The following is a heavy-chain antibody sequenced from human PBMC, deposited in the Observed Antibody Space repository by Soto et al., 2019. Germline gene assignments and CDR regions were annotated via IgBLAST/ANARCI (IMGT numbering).Heavy chain of an antibody. CDR1: GFTFRSYV. CDR2: MRWPGRDK. D-gene: IGHD1-26*01. J-gene: IGHJ4*02. CDR3: ARDDGGESGRFTFDN. V-gene: IGHV3-33*01. Sequence: SLRLVCSASGFTFRSYVIHWGRQPPAKRLVWVVVMRWPGRDKFYADSVKGGCTISRDNSNNKMYLQMISLRAEDMAVYYCARDDGGESGRFTFDNWGQGXLVTVYS.